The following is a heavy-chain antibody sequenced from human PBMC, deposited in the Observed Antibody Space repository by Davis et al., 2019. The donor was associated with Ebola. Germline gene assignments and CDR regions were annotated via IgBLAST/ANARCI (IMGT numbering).Heavy chain of an antibody. CDR3: ARDFGPSSTSWLHNYYYYVMDV. J-gene: IGHJ6*02. D-gene: IGHD2-2*01. Sequence: PGGSLRLSCAASGFTFSSYGMHWVRQAPGKGVEWVAVIWYDGSNKYYADSVKGRFTISRDNSKNTLYLQMNILRAEDTAVYYCARDFGPSSTSWLHNYYYYVMDVWGQGTTVTVSS. V-gene: IGHV3-33*01. CDR1: GFTFSSYG. CDR2: IWYDGSNK.